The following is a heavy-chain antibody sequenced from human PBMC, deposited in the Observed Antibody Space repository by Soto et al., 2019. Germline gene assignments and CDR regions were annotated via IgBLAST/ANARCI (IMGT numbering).Heavy chain of an antibody. V-gene: IGHV2-5*02. J-gene: IGHJ4*02. CDR1: GFSLNTNGVG. D-gene: IGHD3-16*01. CDR3: AHKGGGDRILDY. CDR2: IYWDDYK. Sequence: QITLKESGPTLVKPTQTLTLTCTFSGFSLNTNGVGVGWIRQPPGKALEWLAIIYWDDYKHYSPSLKSRLTNTKDTPKNQVVLKMTKMGPVDKATYYCAHKGGGDRILDYWGQGTLVTVSS.